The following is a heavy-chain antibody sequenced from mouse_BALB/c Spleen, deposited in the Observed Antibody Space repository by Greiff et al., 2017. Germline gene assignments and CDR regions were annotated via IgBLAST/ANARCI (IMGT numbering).Heavy chain of an antibody. D-gene: IGHD2-10*02. CDR2: ISNLAYSI. CDR3: ARDRGYGNYWYFDV. Sequence: EVKLVESGGGLVQPGGSRKLSCAASGFTFSDYGMAWVRQAPGKGPEWVAFISNLAYSIYYADTVTGRFTISRENAKNTLYLEMSSLRSEDTAMYYCARDRGYGNYWYFDVWGAGTTVTVSS. CDR1: GFTFSDYG. V-gene: IGHV5-15*02. J-gene: IGHJ1*01.